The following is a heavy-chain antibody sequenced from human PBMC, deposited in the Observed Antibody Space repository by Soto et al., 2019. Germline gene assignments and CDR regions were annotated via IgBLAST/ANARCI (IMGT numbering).Heavy chain of an antibody. J-gene: IGHJ4*02. D-gene: IGHD4-17*01. CDR3: ARGRTYGATVDFDY. CDR1: GGSFSGYY. Sequence: SETLSLTCAVYGGSFSGYYWSWIRQPPGKGLEWIGEINHSGSTNYNPSLKSRVTISVDTSKNQFSLKLSSVTAADTAVYYCARGRTYGATVDFDYWGQGTLVTVSS. CDR2: INHSGST. V-gene: IGHV4-34*01.